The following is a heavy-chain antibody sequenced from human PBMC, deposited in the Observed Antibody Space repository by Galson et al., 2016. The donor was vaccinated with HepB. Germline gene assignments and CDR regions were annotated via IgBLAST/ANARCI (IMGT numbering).Heavy chain of an antibody. J-gene: IGHJ5*02. CDR3: AGEKPTTTKWFDP. CDR1: GFSFSGFW. CDR2: ISEDGSET. Sequence: SLRLSCAGSGFSFSGFWMSWVRQAPGKGLEWVANISEDGSETYYVASVRGRFTISRDNSKNSLYLQMNSLRAEYTAVYYCAGEKPTTTKWFDPWGQGKLVTVSS. D-gene: IGHD1-26*01. V-gene: IGHV3-7*01.